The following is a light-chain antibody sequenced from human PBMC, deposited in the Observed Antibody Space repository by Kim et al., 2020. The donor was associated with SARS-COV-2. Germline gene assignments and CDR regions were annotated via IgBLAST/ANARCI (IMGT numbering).Light chain of an antibody. J-gene: IGKJ2*01. Sequence: EIVLTQSPATLSLSPGQRATLSCRASQSVHSHLTWYQQKFGQPPRLLIYDASNTAPGIPDRFSGSGSGTDFTLTISNLEPEDFAVYYCQQRANYTFGPGTKLEI. CDR2: DAS. V-gene: IGKV3-11*01. CDR1: QSVHSH. CDR3: QQRANYT.